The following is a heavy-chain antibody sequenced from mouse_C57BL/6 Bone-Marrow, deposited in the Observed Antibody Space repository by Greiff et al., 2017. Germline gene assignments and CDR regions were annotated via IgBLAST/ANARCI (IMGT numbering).Heavy chain of an antibody. V-gene: IGHV3-6*01. CDR1: GYSITSGYY. D-gene: IGHD3-3*01. Sequence: EVQLQESGPGLVKPSQSLSLTCSVTGYSITSGYYWNWIRQFPGNNLEWMGYISYDGSNNYNPSLKNRITITRDTSKNQFFLKLNSVTTEDTATYYCAREGLGAMDYWGQGTSVTVSS. CDR3: AREGLGAMDY. CDR2: ISYDGSN. J-gene: IGHJ4*01.